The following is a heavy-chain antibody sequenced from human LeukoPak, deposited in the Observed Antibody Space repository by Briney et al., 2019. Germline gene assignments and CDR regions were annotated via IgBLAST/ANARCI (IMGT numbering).Heavy chain of an antibody. V-gene: IGHV4-34*01. J-gene: IGHJ5*02. D-gene: IGHD3-3*01. CDR1: GGSFSYYY. CDR3: ARDSSVRFFVERTNWFDP. Sequence: SETLSLTCAVHGGSFSYYYWNWLRQPPGKGLEWIGEVDHRGSTNYSPSLKSRVSISLDTSKNQFSLKVNSVTAADTAVYYCARDSSVRFFVERTNWFDPWGQGTLVTVSS. CDR2: VDHRGST.